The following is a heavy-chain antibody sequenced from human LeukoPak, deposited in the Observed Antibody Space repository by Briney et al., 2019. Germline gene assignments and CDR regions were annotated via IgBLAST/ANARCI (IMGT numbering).Heavy chain of an antibody. CDR3: ARGILWFGESTAFDI. Sequence: GGSLRLSCAGSGFTFSIHAMSWVRQAPGKGLEWVSTIGGGDTYYADSVKGRFTISRDDSQSTVHLQMNSLRAEDTAVYYCARGILWFGESTAFDIWGQGTMVTVSS. V-gene: IGHV3-23*01. CDR2: IGGGDT. J-gene: IGHJ3*02. D-gene: IGHD3-10*01. CDR1: GFTFSIHA.